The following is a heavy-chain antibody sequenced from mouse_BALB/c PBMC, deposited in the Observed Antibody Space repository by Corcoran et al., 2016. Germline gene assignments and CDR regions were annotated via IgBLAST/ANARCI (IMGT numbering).Heavy chain of an antibody. CDR3: ARLVGSGMYY. Sequence: EVKLLESGGGLVQPGGSLNLSCAASGFDFSRYWMSWARQAPGKGQEWIGEINPGSSTINYTPSLKDKFIISRDNAKNTLYLQMSRVRSEDTAQYYCARLVGSGMYYWGRGTSYTVSS. CDR1: GFDFSRYW. D-gene: IGHD1-3*01. V-gene: IGHV4-2*02. J-gene: IGHJ4*01. CDR2: INPGSSTI.